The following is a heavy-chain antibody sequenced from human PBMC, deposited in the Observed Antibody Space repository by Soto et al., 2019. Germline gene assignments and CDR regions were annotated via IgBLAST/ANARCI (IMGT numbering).Heavy chain of an antibody. J-gene: IGHJ4*02. CDR3: ARGVGATTSFDY. Sequence: ASVKVSCKASGGTFSSYAISWVRQAPGQGLEWMGGIIPILGIANYAQKFQGRVTITADKSTSTAYMELSSLRSEDTAVYHCARGVGATTSFDYWGQGTLVTVSS. V-gene: IGHV1-69*10. CDR1: GGTFSSYA. CDR2: IIPILGIA. D-gene: IGHD1-26*01.